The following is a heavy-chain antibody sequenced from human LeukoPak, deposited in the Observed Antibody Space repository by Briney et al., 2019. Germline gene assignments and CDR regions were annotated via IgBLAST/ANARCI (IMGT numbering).Heavy chain of an antibody. D-gene: IGHD3-9*01. CDR1: GFTFSSYS. CDR3: ARDHYDILTGQPTGYYGMDV. V-gene: IGHV3-48*02. CDR2: ISSSSSTI. J-gene: IGHJ6*02. Sequence: PGGSLRLSCAASGFTFSSYSMNWVRQAPGKGLEWVSYISSSSSTIYYADSVKGRFTISRDNAKNSLYLLMNSLRDEDTAVYYCARDHYDILTGQPTGYYGMDVWGQGTTVTVSS.